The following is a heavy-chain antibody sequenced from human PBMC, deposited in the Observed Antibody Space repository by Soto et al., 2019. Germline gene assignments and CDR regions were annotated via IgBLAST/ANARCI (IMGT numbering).Heavy chain of an antibody. V-gene: IGHV1-69*01. J-gene: IGHJ6*02. D-gene: IGHD3-22*01. Sequence: QVQLVQSGAEVKKPGSSVKVSCKASGGTFSSYAISWVRQAPGQGLEWMGGIIPIFGTANYAQKFQRRVTITADESTSTAYMELSSLRSEDTAVYYCARDLLHYYDSSGFYYYYGMDVWGQGTTVTVSS. CDR2: IIPIFGTA. CDR1: GGTFSSYA. CDR3: ARDLLHYYDSSGFYYYYGMDV.